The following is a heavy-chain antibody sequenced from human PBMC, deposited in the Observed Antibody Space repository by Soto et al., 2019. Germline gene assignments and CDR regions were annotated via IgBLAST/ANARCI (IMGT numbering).Heavy chain of an antibody. J-gene: IGHJ4*02. CDR1: GGTFSSYT. CDR2: IIPILGIA. Sequence: QVQLVQSGAEVKKPGSSVKVSCKASGGTFSSYTISWVRQALGQGLEWMGRIIPILGIANYAQKFQGRVTITADKSTSTAYMELSSLRSEDTAVYYCARGGTAAYSDYWGQGTLVTVSS. CDR3: ARGGTAAYSDY. D-gene: IGHD2-2*01. V-gene: IGHV1-69*02.